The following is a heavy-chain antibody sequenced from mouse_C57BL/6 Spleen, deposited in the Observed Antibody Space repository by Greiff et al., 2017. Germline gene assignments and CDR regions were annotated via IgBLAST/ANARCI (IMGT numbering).Heavy chain of an antibody. CDR2: ISDGGSYT. Sequence: EVKLMESGGGLVKPGGSLKLSCAASGFTFSSYAMSWVRQTPEKRLEWVATISDGGSYTYYPDNVKGRFTISRDNAKNNLYLQMSHLKSEDTAMYYCARLIYYGYDRYFDVWGTGTTVTVSS. CDR1: GFTFSSYA. D-gene: IGHD2-2*01. CDR3: ARLIYYGYDRYFDV. J-gene: IGHJ1*03. V-gene: IGHV5-4*03.